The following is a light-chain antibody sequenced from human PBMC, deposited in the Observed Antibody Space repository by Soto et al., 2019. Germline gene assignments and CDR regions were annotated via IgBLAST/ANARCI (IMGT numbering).Light chain of an antibody. CDR1: KLGDKY. CDR3: QAWDSSTVV. Sequence: SSELTQPPSVSVSPGQTASITCSGDKLGDKYACWYQQKPGQSPVLVIYQDSKWPSGIPERFSGSNSGNTATLTISGTQAMDEADYYCQAWDSSTVVFGGGTKLTVL. J-gene: IGLJ2*01. CDR2: QDS. V-gene: IGLV3-1*01.